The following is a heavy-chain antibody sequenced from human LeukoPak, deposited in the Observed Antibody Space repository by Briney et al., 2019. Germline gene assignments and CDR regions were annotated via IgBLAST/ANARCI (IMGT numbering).Heavy chain of an antibody. D-gene: IGHD2-2*01. CDR1: GGSISSYY. J-gene: IGHJ3*02. Sequence: SETLSLTCTVSGGSISSYYWSWIRQPPGKGLEWIGYIYYSGSTNYNPSLKSRVTIPVDTSKNQFSLKLSSVTAADTAVYYCARPSRAYCSSTSCYEDYAFDIWGQGTMVTVSS. V-gene: IGHV4-59*08. CDR3: ARPSRAYCSSTSCYEDYAFDI. CDR2: IYYSGST.